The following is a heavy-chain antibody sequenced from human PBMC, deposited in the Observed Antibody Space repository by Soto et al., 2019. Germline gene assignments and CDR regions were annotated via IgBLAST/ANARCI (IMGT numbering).Heavy chain of an antibody. Sequence: GGSLRLSCAASGFTFSSYSMNWVRQAPGKGLEWVSSISSSSSYIYYADSVKGRFTISRDNAKNSLYLQMNSLRAEDTAVYYCARDGGTGYYYYYMDVWGKGTTVTVSS. V-gene: IGHV3-21*01. CDR3: ARDGGTGYYYYYMDV. CDR1: GFTFSSYS. D-gene: IGHD1-1*01. CDR2: ISSSSSYI. J-gene: IGHJ6*03.